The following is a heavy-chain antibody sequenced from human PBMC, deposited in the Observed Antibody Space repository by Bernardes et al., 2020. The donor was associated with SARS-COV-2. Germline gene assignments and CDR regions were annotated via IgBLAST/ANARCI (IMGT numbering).Heavy chain of an antibody. V-gene: IGHV3-9*01. J-gene: IGHJ4*02. Sequence: GGSLRLSCAASGFTFDDYAMHWVRQAPGKGLEWVSGISWNSGSIGYADSVKGRFTISRDNAKNSLYLQMNSLRAEDTALYYCTKDIINGGSDYWGQGTLVTVSS. CDR1: GFTFDDYA. CDR2: ISWNSGSI. CDR3: TKDIINGGSDY. D-gene: IGHD1-26*01.